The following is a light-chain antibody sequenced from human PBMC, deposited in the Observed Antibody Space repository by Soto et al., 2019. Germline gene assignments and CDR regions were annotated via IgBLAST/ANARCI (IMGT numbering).Light chain of an antibody. CDR3: RQYGSSPPS. CDR2: GAS. V-gene: IGKV3-20*01. CDR1: QSVSKNF. Sequence: EIVLTQSPGTLSLSPGERATLSCRASQSVSKNFLAWYQQKPGQAPRLLISGASNRATGIPDRFSGSGSGTDFSLTIDSREPEDLAVYFCRQYGSSPPSFGGGTKVAIK. J-gene: IGKJ4*01.